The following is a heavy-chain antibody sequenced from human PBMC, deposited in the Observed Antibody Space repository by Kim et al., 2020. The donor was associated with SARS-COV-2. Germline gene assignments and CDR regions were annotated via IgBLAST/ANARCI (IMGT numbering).Heavy chain of an antibody. CDR2: ISAYNGNT. D-gene: IGHD2-2*01. CDR3: ARGTGGSESLSGPNAFDI. CDR1: GYTFTSYG. Sequence: ASVKVSCKASGYTFTSYGISWVRQAPGQGLEWMGWISAYNGNTNYAQKLQGRVTMTTDTSTSTAYMELRSLRSDDTAVYYCARGTGGSESLSGPNAFDIWGQGTMVTVSS. V-gene: IGHV1-18*04. J-gene: IGHJ3*02.